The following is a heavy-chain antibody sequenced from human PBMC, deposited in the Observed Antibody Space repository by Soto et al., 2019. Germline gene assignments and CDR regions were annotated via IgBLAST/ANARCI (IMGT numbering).Heavy chain of an antibody. J-gene: IGHJ6*02. CDR2: IMPIFRTA. V-gene: IGHV1-69*12. D-gene: IGHD3-3*02. CDR3: AGDKDRQQLGGNYYYIMDV. Sequence: QVQLVQSGAEVKKPGSSLKVSCKASGGTFSSSAFSWVRQAPGQGLEWMGGIMPIFRTADYAQKFQGRVTITADESTSTAYMELSSLRCEDTGVYYCAGDKDRQQLGGNYYYIMDVWGQGTTVTVSS. CDR1: GGTFSSSA.